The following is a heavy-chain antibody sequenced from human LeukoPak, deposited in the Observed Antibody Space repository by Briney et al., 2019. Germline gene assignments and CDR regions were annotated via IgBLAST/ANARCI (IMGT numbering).Heavy chain of an antibody. CDR2: TYYRSEWYN. V-gene: IGHV6-1*01. J-gene: IGHJ4*02. Sequence: SETLSLTCAISGDSVSSNSAAWNWIRQSPSRGLEWLGRTYYRSEWYNDYAVSVKSRITINPDTSKNHFSLQLNSVTPEDTAVYYCARLYCYNTVCQVDYWGQGTLVTVSS. CDR1: GDSVSSNSAA. D-gene: IGHD2/OR15-2a*01. CDR3: ARLYCYNTVCQVDY.